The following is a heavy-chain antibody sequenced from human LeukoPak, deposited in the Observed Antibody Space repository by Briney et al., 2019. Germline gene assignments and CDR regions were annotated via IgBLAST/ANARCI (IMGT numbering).Heavy chain of an antibody. V-gene: IGHV3-21*01. CDR2: ISSSSNFI. CDR3: AGVGEGGSFDY. J-gene: IGHJ4*02. Sequence: GGSLTLSCAASGFTFSTYSMNWVRQAPGKGLEWVSSISSSSNFIYYADSVKGRFTISTDNAKNSLYLQMNSLRAEDTAVFYCAGVGEGGSFDYWGQGTLVTVSS. D-gene: IGHD1-26*01. CDR1: GFTFSTYS.